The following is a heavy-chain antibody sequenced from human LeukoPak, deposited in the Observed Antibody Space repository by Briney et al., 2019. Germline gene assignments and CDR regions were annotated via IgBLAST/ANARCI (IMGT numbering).Heavy chain of an antibody. CDR2: VFHDGTT. D-gene: IGHD3-16*01. CDR3: VRSGVVLQTGFDF. J-gene: IGHJ4*02. CDR1: GGPIMTAPYY. Sequence: PSETLSLTCAVSGGPIMTAPYYWGWIRQPPGKGLEWLGSVFHDGTTYYSPSLKSRVTVSADTSRNRVSLSLTSSSAADTAVYYCVRSGVVLQTGFDFWGQGALVTVSS. V-gene: IGHV4-39*07.